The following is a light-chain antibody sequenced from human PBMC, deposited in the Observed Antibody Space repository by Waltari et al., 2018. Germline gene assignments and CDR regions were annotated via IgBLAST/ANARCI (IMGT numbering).Light chain of an antibody. CDR1: QNLLYSPDNKNY. J-gene: IGKJ2*01. Sequence: DIVMTQSPDSLGVSLGERATINCKSSQNLLYSPDNKNYLALYQQKPGQPPKLLISWASTRESGVPDRFSGSESGTDFTLTISGLQAEDVAVYYCQQYYSTMYTFGQGTKLEIK. CDR2: WAS. CDR3: QQYYSTMYT. V-gene: IGKV4-1*01.